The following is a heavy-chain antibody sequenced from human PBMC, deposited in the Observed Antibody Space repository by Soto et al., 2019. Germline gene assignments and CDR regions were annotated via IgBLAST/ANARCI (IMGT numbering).Heavy chain of an antibody. CDR3: AKEGLLGGDCYYFDY. CDR1: GFTFSSYG. V-gene: IGHV3-30*18. Sequence: GGSLRLSCAASGFTFSSYGMHWVRQAPGKGLEWVAVISYDGSNKYYADSVKGRFTISRDNSKNTLYLQMNSLRAEDTAVYYCAKEGLLGGDCYYFDYWGQGTLVTVSS. CDR2: ISYDGSNK. J-gene: IGHJ4*02. D-gene: IGHD2-21*02.